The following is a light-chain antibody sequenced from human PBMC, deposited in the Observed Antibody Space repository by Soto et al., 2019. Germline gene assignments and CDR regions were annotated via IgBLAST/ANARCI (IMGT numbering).Light chain of an antibody. J-gene: IGKJ1*01. CDR2: GAS. V-gene: IGKV3-15*01. CDR3: QQYNNWPPAT. CDR1: QSVSSN. Sequence: EIVMTQSPATLSVSPGERATLSCRASQSVSSNLAWYQQKPGQAPSLLIYGASTRATGIPARFSGSESGTEFTLTISSLQSEDFAVYYCQQYNNWPPATFGQGTKLEIQ.